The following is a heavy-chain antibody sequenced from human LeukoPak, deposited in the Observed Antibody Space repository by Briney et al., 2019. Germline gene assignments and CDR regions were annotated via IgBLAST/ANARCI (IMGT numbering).Heavy chain of an antibody. CDR2: IYTSGST. V-gene: IGHV4-61*02. CDR1: GGSISSGSYY. CDR3: ASYYDSSGFDI. J-gene: IGHJ3*02. D-gene: IGHD3-22*01. Sequence: PSETLSLTCTVSGGSISSGSYYWSWIRQPAGKGLEWIGRIYTSGSTNYNPSLKSRVTISVDTFKNQFSLKLSSVTAADTAVYYCASYYDSSGFDIWGQGTMVTVSP.